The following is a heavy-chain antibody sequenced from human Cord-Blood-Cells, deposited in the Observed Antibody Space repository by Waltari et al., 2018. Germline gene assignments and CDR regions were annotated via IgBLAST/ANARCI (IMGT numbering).Heavy chain of an antibody. CDR3: ARHGGIAARPFDP. V-gene: IGHV4-39*01. CDR1: GGSISSSYY. CDR2: IYYSGST. Sequence: QLQLQESGPGLVKPSETLSLTCPVSGGSISSSYYWGWIRQPPGKGLEWIGSIYYSGSTYYNPSLKSRVTISVDTSKNQFSLKLSSVTAADTAVYYCARHGGIAARPFDPWGQGTLVTVSS. D-gene: IGHD6-6*01. J-gene: IGHJ5*02.